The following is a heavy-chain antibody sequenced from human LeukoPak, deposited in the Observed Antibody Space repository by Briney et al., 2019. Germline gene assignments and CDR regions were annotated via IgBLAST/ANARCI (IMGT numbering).Heavy chain of an antibody. J-gene: IGHJ4*02. CDR1: GFTFSDYW. Sequence: GGSLRLSCVASGFTFSDYWMTWVRQAPGKGLEWVANIKQDGSEKYCVDSVKGRFTISRDNAKNSLYLQMNTLRAEDTAVYYCARGSPVDYWGQGTLVTVSS. V-gene: IGHV3-7*01. CDR3: ARGSPVDY. CDR2: IKQDGSEK.